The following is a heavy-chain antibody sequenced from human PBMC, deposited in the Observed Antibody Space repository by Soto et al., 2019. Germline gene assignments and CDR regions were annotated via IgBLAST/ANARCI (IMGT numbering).Heavy chain of an antibody. CDR3: ARDLVSGSDVWRAYNGGYFDY. J-gene: IGHJ4*02. CDR1: GYTFRNYG. Sequence: QVQLVQSGAEVKRPGASVKVSCKASGYTFRNYGITWVRQAPGQGLEWMAWISPYNGNTNNAQDLQGRVTMTTDTSTSTAYMELRSLTSEDTAMYYCARDLVSGSDVWRAYNGGYFDYWGQGTLVTVSS. V-gene: IGHV1-18*01. D-gene: IGHD3-3*01. CDR2: ISPYNGNT.